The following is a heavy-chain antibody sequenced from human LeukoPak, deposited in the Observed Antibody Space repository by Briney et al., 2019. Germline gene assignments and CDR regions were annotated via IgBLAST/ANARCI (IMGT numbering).Heavy chain of an antibody. CDR3: ARTRRLTEYYYMDV. J-gene: IGHJ6*03. CDR2: IYTSGST. D-gene: IGHD1-14*01. CDR1: GGSSSSYY. Sequence: SETLSFTCTVSGGSSSSYYWSWIRQPAGKGLEWIGRIYTSGSTNYNPSLKSRVTISVDTSKNQFSLKLSSVTAADTAVYYCARTRRLTEYYYMDVWGKGTTVTVSS. V-gene: IGHV4-4*07.